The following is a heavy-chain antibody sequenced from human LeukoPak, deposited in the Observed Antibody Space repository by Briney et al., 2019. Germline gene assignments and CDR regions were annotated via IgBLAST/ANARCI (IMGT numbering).Heavy chain of an antibody. Sequence: GGSLRLSCAASGFAFNTYAVHWFRQAPGKGLEWVAVISYDGNTIHYTDSVKGRFTISRDNSKNTLYLQMDSLRAEDTAVYYCVRSGGLPKFDLWGQGTLATVSS. CDR1: GFAFNTYA. CDR3: VRSGGLPKFDL. J-gene: IGHJ5*02. CDR2: ISYDGNTI. V-gene: IGHV3-30-3*01.